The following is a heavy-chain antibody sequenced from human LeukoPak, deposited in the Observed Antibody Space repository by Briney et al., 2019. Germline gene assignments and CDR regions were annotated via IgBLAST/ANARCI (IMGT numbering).Heavy chain of an antibody. CDR2: IYYSGST. V-gene: IGHV4-59*08. D-gene: IGHD5-18*01. CDR3: ARHYEDTAMDLFDY. Sequence: PSETLSLTCTVSGGSISSYYWSWIRQPPGKGLEWIGYIYYSGSTNYNPSLKSRVTISVDTSKNQFSLKLSSVTAADTAVYYCARHYEDTAMDLFDYWGQGTLVTVSS. CDR1: GGSISSYY. J-gene: IGHJ4*02.